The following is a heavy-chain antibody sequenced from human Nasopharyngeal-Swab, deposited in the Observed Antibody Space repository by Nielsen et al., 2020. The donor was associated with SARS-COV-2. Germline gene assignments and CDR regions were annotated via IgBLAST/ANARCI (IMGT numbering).Heavy chain of an antibody. D-gene: IGHD2-15*01. CDR3: TRCGGGCYSGRDY. Sequence: GESLKISCAASGFTFSDSAIHWVRQASGEGLEWVARIRSKGNNYATAYSASVKGRFIIFRDDPTNTAYLQMNSLETEDTAMYYCTRCGGGCYSGRDYWGQGTLVTVSS. V-gene: IGHV3-73*01. J-gene: IGHJ4*02. CDR1: GFTFSDSA. CDR2: IRSKGNNYAT.